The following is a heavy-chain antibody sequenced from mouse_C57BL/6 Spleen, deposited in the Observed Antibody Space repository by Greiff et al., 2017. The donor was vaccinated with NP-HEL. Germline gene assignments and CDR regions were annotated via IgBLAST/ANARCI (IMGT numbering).Heavy chain of an antibody. CDR2: IYPGDGDT. V-gene: IGHV1-82*01. Sequence: VQLQEPGPELVKPGASVKISCKASGYAFSSSWMNWVKQRPGKGLEWIGRIYPGDGDTNYNGKFKGKATLTADKSSSTAYMQLSSLTSEDSAVYFCARENSNYDYWGQGTTLTVSS. D-gene: IGHD2-5*01. J-gene: IGHJ2*01. CDR3: ARENSNYDY. CDR1: GYAFSSSW.